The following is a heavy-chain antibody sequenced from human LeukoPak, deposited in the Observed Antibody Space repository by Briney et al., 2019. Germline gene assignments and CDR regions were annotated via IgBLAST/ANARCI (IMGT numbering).Heavy chain of an antibody. CDR1: GGSISSGDYY. CDR2: IYYSGST. CDR3: ARRGIRLPAANR. D-gene: IGHD2-2*01. V-gene: IGHV4-30-4*08. Sequence: SETLSLTCTVSGGSISSGDYYWSWIRQPPGTGLEWIGYIYYSGSTYYNPSLKSRVTISVGTSKNQFSLKLSSVTAADTAVYYCARRGIRLPAANRWGQGTMVTVSS. J-gene: IGHJ3*01.